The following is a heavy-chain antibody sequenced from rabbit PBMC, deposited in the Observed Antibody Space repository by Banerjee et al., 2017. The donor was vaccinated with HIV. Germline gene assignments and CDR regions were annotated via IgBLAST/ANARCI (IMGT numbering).Heavy chain of an antibody. V-gene: IGHV1S40*01. CDR1: GFSFSNNYV. CDR2: IYRSGST. Sequence: LTLTCTASGFSFSNNYVMCWVRQAPGKGLEWIGYIYRSGSTYYASWAKGRFTISKTSSTTMTLQMTSLTAADTATYFCARDLAGVIGWNFNLWGQGTLVTVS. D-gene: IGHD4-1*01. J-gene: IGHJ4*01. CDR3: ARDLAGVIGWNFNL.